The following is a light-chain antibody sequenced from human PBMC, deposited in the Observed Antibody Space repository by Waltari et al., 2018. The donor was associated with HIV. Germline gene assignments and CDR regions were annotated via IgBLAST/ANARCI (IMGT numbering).Light chain of an antibody. CDR1: SSDVGGSNY. Sequence: QSALTQPASVSGSPGQSITISCTGTSSDVGGSNYVSWYQQHPGKAPKLMIFEVSNRPPGVSNRFSGSKSVNTASLTISGLQAEDEADYYCSSYTTRSTPDPNWVFGGGTKLTVL. CDR2: EVS. CDR3: SSYTTRSTPDPNWV. J-gene: IGLJ3*02. V-gene: IGLV2-14*01.